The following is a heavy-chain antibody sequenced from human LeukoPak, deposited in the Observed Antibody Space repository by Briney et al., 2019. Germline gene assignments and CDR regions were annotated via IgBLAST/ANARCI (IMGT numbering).Heavy chain of an antibody. D-gene: IGHD3-22*01. CDR3: ARHGSVSSGALV. CDR2: IFYSGST. CDR1: GGSISSYY. V-gene: IGHV4-59*08. J-gene: IGHJ4*02. Sequence: SETLFLTCTVSGGSISSYYWSWIRQPPGKGLEWIGYIFYSGSTNYNPSLESRVTISVDTSKNQFSLKLSSVTAADTAVYYCARHGSVSSGALVWGQGTLVTVSS.